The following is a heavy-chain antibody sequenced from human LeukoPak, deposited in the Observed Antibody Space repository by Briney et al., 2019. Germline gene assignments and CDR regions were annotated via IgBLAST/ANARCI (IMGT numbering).Heavy chain of an antibody. D-gene: IGHD2-15*01. V-gene: IGHV4-59*08. Sequence: PSETLSLTCIVSGGSISTYYWSWIRQPPGKGREWIGYIYYSGNTNYNPSLKSRVTISVDTSKNQFSLNLTSVTAADTAVYYCARHDQGYCSGGICYPFDYWGQGTLVTVSS. CDR2: IYYSGNT. J-gene: IGHJ4*02. CDR3: ARHDQGYCSGGICYPFDY. CDR1: GGSISTYY.